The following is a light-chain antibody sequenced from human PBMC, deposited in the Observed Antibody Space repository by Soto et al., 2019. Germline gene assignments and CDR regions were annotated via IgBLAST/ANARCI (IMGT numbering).Light chain of an antibody. J-gene: IGKJ1*01. CDR1: QDIRNW. Sequence: IQMTQSPSTLSASVGDTVTITCRASQDIRNWLAWYQQKPGKAPKLLVYEASSLENGVPSRFSGSGSGTEFTLSIGSLPPDDFATYYCLQYYDYRTFGQGTKVDIK. CDR3: LQYYDYRT. V-gene: IGKV1-5*03. CDR2: EAS.